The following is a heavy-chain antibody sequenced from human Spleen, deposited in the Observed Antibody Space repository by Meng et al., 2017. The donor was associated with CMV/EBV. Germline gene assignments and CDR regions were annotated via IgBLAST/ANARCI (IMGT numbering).Heavy chain of an antibody. CDR1: GFRFSSYE. J-gene: IGHJ6*02. CDR2: ISSSGSAI. Sequence: GESLKISCAASGFRFSSYEMNWVRQAPGKGLECIAHISSSGSAIYHADSVKGRFTISRDNAKNSLYLQVKSLRAEDTAVYYCARDKTPGYGMDVWGQGTTVTVSS. CDR3: ARDKTPGYGMDV. V-gene: IGHV3-48*03.